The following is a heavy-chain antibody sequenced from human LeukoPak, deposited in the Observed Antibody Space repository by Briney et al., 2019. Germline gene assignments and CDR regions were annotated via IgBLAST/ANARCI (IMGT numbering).Heavy chain of an antibody. CDR1: GFTVSSNY. CDR2: IYSGGST. Sequence: GGSLRLSCAASGFTVSSNYMSWVRQAPGKGLEWVSIIYSGGSTYYADSVKGRFTISRDNSKNTLYLQMNSLRAEDTAVYYCAMIAARRGIYYYYMDVWGKGTTVTVSS. CDR3: AMIAARRGIYYYYMDV. J-gene: IGHJ6*03. D-gene: IGHD6-6*01. V-gene: IGHV3-53*05.